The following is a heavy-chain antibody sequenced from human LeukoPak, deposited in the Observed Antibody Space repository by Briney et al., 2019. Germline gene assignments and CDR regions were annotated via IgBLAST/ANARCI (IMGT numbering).Heavy chain of an antibody. D-gene: IGHD6-19*01. V-gene: IGHV4-59*11. CDR2: IYYSGST. Sequence: PSETLSLTCTGTGGSISSHYWSWIRQPPAKGLEWIGNIYYSGSTNYNPSLKSRITISVDTSKNQFSLKLSSVTAADTAVYYCARGVSDSSGWYRFDNYYYGMDVWGQGTTVTVSS. CDR3: ARGVSDSSGWYRFDNYYYGMDV. J-gene: IGHJ6*02. CDR1: GGSISSHY.